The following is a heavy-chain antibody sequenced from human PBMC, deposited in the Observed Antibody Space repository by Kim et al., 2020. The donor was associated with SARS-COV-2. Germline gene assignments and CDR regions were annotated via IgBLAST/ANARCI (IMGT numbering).Heavy chain of an antibody. CDR1: GDSISSCSYY. CDR2: LYYTAAT. V-gene: IGHV4-39*01. CDR3: ARRGGRVYTYNY. D-gene: IGHD1-1*01. J-gene: IGHJ4*02. Sequence: SETLSLTCTVSGDSISSCSYYWAWFRQPLGLGLEWVVTLYYTAATYSNPYLQIPVTISVSTTKNPFSLNLMTVTATDAAVYSCARRGGRVYTYNYWGQ.